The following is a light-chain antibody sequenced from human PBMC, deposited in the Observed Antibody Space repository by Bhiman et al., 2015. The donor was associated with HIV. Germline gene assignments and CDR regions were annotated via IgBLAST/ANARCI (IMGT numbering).Light chain of an antibody. CDR2: DNN. V-gene: IGLV1-51*01. Sequence: QSVLTQPPSVSAAPGQKVTISCSGSTSNIVNNYVSWYQQLPGTAPKLLIYDNNKRPSGIPDRFSGSKSGTSATLDITGLQTGDEADYYCGTWDSSLSAEVFGGGTKLTVL. CDR1: TSNIVNNY. J-gene: IGLJ3*02. CDR3: GTWDSSLSAEV.